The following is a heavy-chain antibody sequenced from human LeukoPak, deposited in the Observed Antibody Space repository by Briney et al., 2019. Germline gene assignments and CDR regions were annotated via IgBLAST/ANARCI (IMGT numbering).Heavy chain of an antibody. CDR2: FSATGGNT. CDR1: GFTFSSYA. V-gene: IGHV3-23*01. Sequence: GGSLRLSCAASGFTFSSYAMSWVRQAPGKGLEWVSAFSATGGNTHYAGSVKGRFTISRDNSKNTLSLQMNSLRAEDTAIYYCAKHPYEGYCSGGSCWNNWFDPWGQGTLATVSS. D-gene: IGHD2-15*01. J-gene: IGHJ5*02. CDR3: AKHPYEGYCSGGSCWNNWFDP.